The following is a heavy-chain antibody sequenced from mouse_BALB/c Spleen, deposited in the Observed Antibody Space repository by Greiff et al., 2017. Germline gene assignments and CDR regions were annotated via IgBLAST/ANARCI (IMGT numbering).Heavy chain of an antibody. J-gene: IGHJ4*01. CDR3: ARDDGYLYYYAMDY. CDR2: IDPSDSET. CDR1: GYTFTSYW. V-gene: IGHV1-69*02. D-gene: IGHD2-3*01. Sequence: QVQLQQPGAELVKPGAPVKLSCKASGYTFTSYWMNWVKQRPGRGLEWIGRIDPSDSETHYNQKFKDKATLTVDKSSSTAYIQLSSLTSEDSAVYYCARDDGYLYYYAMDYWGQGTSVTVSS.